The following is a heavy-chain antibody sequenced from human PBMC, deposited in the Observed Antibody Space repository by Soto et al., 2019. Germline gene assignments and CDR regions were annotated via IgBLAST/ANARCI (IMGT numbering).Heavy chain of an antibody. J-gene: IGHJ6*02. V-gene: IGHV3-48*03. D-gene: IGHD6-6*01. CDR2: ISSAGSTI. Sequence: PGGSLRLSCAASRFTFSSYEMNWVRQAPGKGLEWVSSISSAGSTIYYADSVKGRFTISRDNAKNSLYLQMNSLRAEDTAVYYCARDQLAARRYYYYGMDVWGQGTTVTVLL. CDR1: RFTFSSYE. CDR3: ARDQLAARRYYYYGMDV.